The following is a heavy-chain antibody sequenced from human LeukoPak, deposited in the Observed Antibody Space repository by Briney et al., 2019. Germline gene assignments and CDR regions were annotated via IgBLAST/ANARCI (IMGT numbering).Heavy chain of an antibody. D-gene: IGHD3-16*01. CDR2: INSGSRTI. CDR1: GFSFSNFD. J-gene: IGHJ4*02. CDR3: AGMGSWATRAYDY. Sequence: GGSLRLSCAASGFSFSNFDMSWVRQAPGKGLEWVSFINSGSRTIYYADSVKGRFTISRDNAKNSLYLQMNSLRDEDTAVYYCAGMGSWATRAYDYWGQGTLVTVS. V-gene: IGHV3-48*02.